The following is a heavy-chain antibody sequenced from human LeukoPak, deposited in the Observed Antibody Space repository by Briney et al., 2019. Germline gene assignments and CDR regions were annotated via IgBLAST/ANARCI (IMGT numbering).Heavy chain of an antibody. Sequence: SETLSLTCAVYGGSFSGYYWSWIRQPPGKGLEWIGEINHSGSTNYNPSLKSRVTISVDTSKNQFSLKLSSVTAADTAVYYCARVGVDYYDSSGYFKGCLDYWGQGTLVTVSS. J-gene: IGHJ4*02. D-gene: IGHD3-22*01. CDR3: ARVGVDYYDSSGYFKGCLDY. CDR2: INHSGST. V-gene: IGHV4-34*01. CDR1: GGSFSGYY.